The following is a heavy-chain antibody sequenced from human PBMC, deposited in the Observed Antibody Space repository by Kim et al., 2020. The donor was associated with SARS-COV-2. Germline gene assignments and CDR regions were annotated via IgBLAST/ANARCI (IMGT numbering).Heavy chain of an antibody. CDR2: IKGDGSEE. V-gene: IGHV3-7*01. J-gene: IGHJ4*02. CDR1: GFIFSNYW. D-gene: IGHD3-10*01. Sequence: GGSLRLSCAASGFIFSNYWMTWVRQSPGKGLEWVATIKGDGSEEFYVDSVKGRFTISRDNAKNSLSLHMKSLRVEDTAVYYCASRRGWGQGTLVTVSS. CDR3: ASRRG.